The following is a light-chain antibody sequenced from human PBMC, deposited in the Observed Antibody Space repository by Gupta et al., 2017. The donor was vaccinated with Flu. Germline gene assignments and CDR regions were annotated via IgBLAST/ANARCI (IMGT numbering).Light chain of an antibody. CDR1: SSDVGGYNY. CDR2: EVS. V-gene: IGLV2-14*01. Sequence: QSALTQPASVSGSPGQSITISCTGTSSDVGGYNYVSWYQQHPGKAPKLMIYEVSNRPSGVSNRFSGSKSGNTDSLTISGLQAEDEADYYCSSYTSSSTWVVGGGTKLTVL. CDR3: SSYTSSSTWV. J-gene: IGLJ3*02.